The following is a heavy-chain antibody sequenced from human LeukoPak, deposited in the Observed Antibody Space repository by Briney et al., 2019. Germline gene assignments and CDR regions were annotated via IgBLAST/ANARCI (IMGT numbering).Heavy chain of an antibody. CDR2: ISSSSSYI. D-gene: IGHD3-9*01. V-gene: IGHV3-21*04. Sequence: PGGSLRLSCTASGFTFSSYSMNWVRQAPGKGLEWVSSISSSSSYIYYTDSLKGRFTVSRDNAKNSLYLQMNSLRAEDTALYYCARATSQYYDILTGIFDYWGQGTLVTVSS. CDR3: ARATSQYYDILTGIFDY. J-gene: IGHJ4*02. CDR1: GFTFSSYS.